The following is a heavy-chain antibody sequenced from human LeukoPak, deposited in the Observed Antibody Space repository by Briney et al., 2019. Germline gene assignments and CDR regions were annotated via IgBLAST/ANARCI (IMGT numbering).Heavy chain of an antibody. V-gene: IGHV3-7*01. J-gene: IGHJ4*02. CDR3: AREPYGYYYLH. CDR1: GFTFSSYW. Sequence: GGSLRLSCGASGFTFSSYWMSWVRQAPGKGLEWVANIKQDGREKYYVDSVKGRFTISRDNAKNSLYLQMNSLRAEDTAVYYCAREPYGYYYLHWGQGTLVTVSS. D-gene: IGHD3-22*01. CDR2: IKQDGREK.